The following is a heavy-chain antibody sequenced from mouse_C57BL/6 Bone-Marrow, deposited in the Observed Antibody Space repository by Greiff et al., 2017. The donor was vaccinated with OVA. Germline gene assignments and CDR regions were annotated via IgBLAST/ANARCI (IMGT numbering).Heavy chain of an antibody. V-gene: IGHV5-4*01. Sequence: EVKLVESGGGLVKPGGSLKLSCAASGFTFSSYAMSWVRQTPEKRLEWVATISDGGSYTYYPDNVKGRFTISRDNAKNNLYLQMRHLKSEDTAMYYCARDRNDYDAMDYWGQGTSVTVSS. CDR1: GFTFSSYA. J-gene: IGHJ4*01. CDR2: ISDGGSYT. CDR3: ARDRNDYDAMDY.